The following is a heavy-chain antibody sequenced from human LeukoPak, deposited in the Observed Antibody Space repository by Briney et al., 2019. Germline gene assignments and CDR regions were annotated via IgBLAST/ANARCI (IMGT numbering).Heavy chain of an antibody. CDR2: IWYDGSNK. D-gene: IGHD2-21*01. Sequence: GRSLRLSCAASGFTFSSYGMHWVRQAPDKGLEWVAVIWYDGSNKYYADSVKGRFTISRDNSKNTLYLQMNSLRAEDTAVYYCARDIGSYSDAFDIWGQGTMVTVSS. CDR3: ARDIGSYSDAFDI. V-gene: IGHV3-33*01. J-gene: IGHJ3*02. CDR1: GFTFSSYG.